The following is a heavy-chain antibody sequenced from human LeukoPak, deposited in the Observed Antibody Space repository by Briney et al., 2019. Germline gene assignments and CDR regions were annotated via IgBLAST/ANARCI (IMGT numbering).Heavy chain of an antibody. CDR1: GFTFSDYY. Sequence: GGSLRLSCAASGFTFSDYYMSWIRQAPGKGLEWVLYISSSGSTIYYADSVKGRFTISRDTAKNSLYLQMTRLRAADTYLYDRARGQNGYSGGWYQGPYYNYMDVWGKGPRVTVSS. J-gene: IGHJ6*03. V-gene: IGHV3-11*04. D-gene: IGHD6-19*01. CDR3: ARGQNGYSGGWYQGPYYNYMDV. CDR2: ISSSGSTI.